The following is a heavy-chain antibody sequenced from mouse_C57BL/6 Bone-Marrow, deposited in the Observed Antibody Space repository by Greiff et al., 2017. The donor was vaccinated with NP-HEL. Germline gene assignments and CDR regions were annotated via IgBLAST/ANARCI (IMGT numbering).Heavy chain of an antibody. D-gene: IGHD1-1*01. J-gene: IGHJ4*01. CDR2: INPSSGYT. V-gene: IGHV1-4*01. Sequence: VQLQQSGAELARPGASVKMSCKASGYTFTSYTMHWVKQRPGQGLEWIGYINPSSGYTKYNQKFKDKATLTADTSSSTAYMQLSSLTSEDSAVYYCAREIRSYLYAMDYWGQGTSVIVSA. CDR3: AREIRSYLYAMDY. CDR1: GYTFTSYT.